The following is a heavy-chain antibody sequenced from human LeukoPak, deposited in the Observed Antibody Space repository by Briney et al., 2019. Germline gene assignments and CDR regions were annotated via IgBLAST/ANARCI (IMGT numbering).Heavy chain of an antibody. Sequence: PGGSLRLSCAASGFTLSDYYMSWIRQAPGKGLEWVSYSSSSGSTIYYADSVKGRFAISRDNAKNSLYLRMNSLRAEDTAVYYCARRRDFIDYWGQGTLVTVSS. CDR3: ARRRDFIDY. V-gene: IGHV3-11*01. CDR1: GFTLSDYY. D-gene: IGHD3/OR15-3a*01. J-gene: IGHJ4*02. CDR2: SSSSGSTI.